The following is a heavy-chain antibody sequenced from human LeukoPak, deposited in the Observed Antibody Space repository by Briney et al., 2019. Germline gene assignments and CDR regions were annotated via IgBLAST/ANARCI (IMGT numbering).Heavy chain of an antibody. CDR1: GGTFSSYA. CDR3: ARKNDSLATIRNYYYGMDV. CDR2: IIPIFGTA. Sequence: ASVTVSCTASGGTFSSYAISWVRQAPGQGLEWMGGIIPIFGTANYAQKFQGRVTITADESTSTAYMELSSLRSEDTAVYYCARKNDSLATIRNYYYGMDVWGQGTTVTVSS. D-gene: IGHD5-12*01. J-gene: IGHJ6*02. V-gene: IGHV1-69*13.